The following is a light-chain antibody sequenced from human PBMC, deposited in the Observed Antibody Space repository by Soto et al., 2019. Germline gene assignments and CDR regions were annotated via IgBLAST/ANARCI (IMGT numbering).Light chain of an antibody. CDR1: SSDVGGYNY. V-gene: IGLV2-14*01. CDR2: EVS. CDR3: SSYTSSSNLVV. Sequence: QSALTQPASVSGSPGQSITISCTGTSSDVGGYNYVSWYQQHPGKAPKLMIYEVSNRPSGVSNRLSGSKSGNTASLTISGLQAEDESDYYCSSYTSSSNLVVFGGGTKLTVL. J-gene: IGLJ2*01.